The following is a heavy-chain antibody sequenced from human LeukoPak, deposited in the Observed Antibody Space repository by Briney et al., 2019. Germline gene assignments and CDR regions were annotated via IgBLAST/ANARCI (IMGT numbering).Heavy chain of an antibody. D-gene: IGHD3-22*01. V-gene: IGHV4-38-2*02. Sequence: SETLPLTCTVSDYSISSGYYWGWIRQPPGKGLEWIGSVYHSGSTYYNPSLKSRVTISVDTSKNQFSLKLNSVTAADTAVYYCARDMRSSGYFAYFDYWGQGTLVTVSS. CDR3: ARDMRSSGYFAYFDY. CDR1: DYSISSGYY. CDR2: VYHSGST. J-gene: IGHJ4*02.